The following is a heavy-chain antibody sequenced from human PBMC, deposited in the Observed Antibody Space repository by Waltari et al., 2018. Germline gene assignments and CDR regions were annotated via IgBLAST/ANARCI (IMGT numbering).Heavy chain of an antibody. CDR2: FSGKEGT. V-gene: IGHV3-23*01. CDR1: GFAFSSYD. J-gene: IGHJ4*02. D-gene: IGHD3-10*01. Sequence: EVQLLESGGDLVQPGDSLRLSCATSGFAFSSYDMNWVRRAPGRGLGWFSRFSGKEGTFHADSVKGRFTISRDTSKHTLYLQMTKLRVEDTAVYYCARGYDYGFADYWGQGTLVTVSS. CDR3: ARGYDYGFADY.